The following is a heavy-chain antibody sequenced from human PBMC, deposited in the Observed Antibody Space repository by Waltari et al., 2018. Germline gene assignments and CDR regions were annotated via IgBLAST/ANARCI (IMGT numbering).Heavy chain of an antibody. CDR3: ARVLAYCGGDCSAGDY. D-gene: IGHD2-21*01. J-gene: IGHJ4*02. V-gene: IGHV3-21*01. CDR1: GFPFSSYS. CDR2: ISSSSSYI. Sequence: EVQLVESGGGLVKPGGSLRLSCAASGFPFSSYSMNWVRQAPGKGLEWVSSISSSSSYIYYADSVKGRFTISRDNAKNSLYLQMNSLRAEDTAVYYCARVLAYCGGDCSAGDYWGQGTLVTVSS.